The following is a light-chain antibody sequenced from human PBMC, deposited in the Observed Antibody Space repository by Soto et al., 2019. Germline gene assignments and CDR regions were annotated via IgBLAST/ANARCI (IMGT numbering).Light chain of an antibody. CDR3: SAYRGSTSPYV. V-gene: IGLV2-14*01. CDR1: SSDVGGSNY. J-gene: IGLJ1*01. CDR2: DVS. Sequence: QSVLTQPASVSGSPGQSIAISCTGTSSDVGGSNYVSWYQQHPGKAPRLMIYDVSTLSPGVSDRFSGSKSGNTASLTISGLQAEDEADYYCSAYRGSTSPYVFGTGNKVTVL.